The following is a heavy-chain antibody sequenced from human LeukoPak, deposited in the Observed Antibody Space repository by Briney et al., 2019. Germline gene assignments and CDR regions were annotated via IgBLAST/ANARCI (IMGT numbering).Heavy chain of an antibody. J-gene: IGHJ5*02. CDR3: ARGPNYDILTGSPRGWFDP. D-gene: IGHD3-9*01. CDR2: INHSGST. Sequence: SETLSLTCAVYGGSFSGYYWSWIRQPPGKGLEWIGEINHSGSTNYNPSLKSRVTISVDTSKNQFSLELSSVTAADAAVYYCARGPNYDILTGSPRGWFDPWGQGPLVTVSS. V-gene: IGHV4-34*01. CDR1: GGSFSGYY.